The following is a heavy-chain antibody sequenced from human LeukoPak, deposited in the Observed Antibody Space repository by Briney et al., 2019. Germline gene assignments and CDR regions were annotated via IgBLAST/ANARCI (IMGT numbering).Heavy chain of an antibody. CDR2: ISWDDDK. D-gene: IGHD5-18*01. CDR1: GFSLSISGVC. Sequence: SGPTLVNPTQTLTLTFTFSGFSLSISGVCVGWIRQPPGKALECLALISWDDDKCYSPSLKSRLTITKDTSKNQVVLTMTNMDPVDTATYYCAHRGAAAYSYGPPFDYWGQGTLVTVSS. V-gene: IGHV2-5*02. J-gene: IGHJ4*02. CDR3: AHRGAAAYSYGPPFDY.